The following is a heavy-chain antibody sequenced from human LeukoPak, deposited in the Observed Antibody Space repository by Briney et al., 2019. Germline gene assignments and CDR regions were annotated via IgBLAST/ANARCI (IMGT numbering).Heavy chain of an antibody. CDR1: GFTFIRFA. D-gene: IGHD3-22*01. CDR3: AKDANYYDSSGYFIPFDY. Sequence: PGGSRRLSCSASGFTFIRFAMTWARQVPGRGLEWVSTISGNGHQTYYADSVKGRFSVSRDNSKNILYLQMDSLRADDSALYYCAKDANYYDSSGYFIPFDYWGQGTLVTVSS. CDR2: ISGNGHQT. V-gene: IGHV3-23*01. J-gene: IGHJ4*02.